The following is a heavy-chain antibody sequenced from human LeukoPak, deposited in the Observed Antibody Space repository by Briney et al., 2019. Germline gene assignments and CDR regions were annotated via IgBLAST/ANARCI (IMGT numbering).Heavy chain of an antibody. V-gene: IGHV4-59*01. CDR3: ARSSGSYMYYYDSSGYYLFDY. CDR1: GGSISSYY. D-gene: IGHD3-22*01. Sequence: SETLSLTCTVSGGSISSYYWSWIRQPPGKGLEWIGYIYYSGSTNYNPSLKSRVTISVDTPKNQFSLKLSSVTAADTAVYYCARSSGSYMYYYDSSGYYLFDYWGQGTLVTVSS. CDR2: IYYSGST. J-gene: IGHJ4*02.